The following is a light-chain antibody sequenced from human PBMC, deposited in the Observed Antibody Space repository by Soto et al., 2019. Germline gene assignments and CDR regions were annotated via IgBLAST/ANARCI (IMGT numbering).Light chain of an antibody. CDR3: QQYDSSPWT. CDR1: QSVRSSF. V-gene: IGKV3-20*01. Sequence: ESVLTQSPGTLSLSPGERATLSCRASQSVRSSFLAWYQLKPGQAPRLLIYGASSRATGIPDRFSGSGSGTDFTLTISRLEPEEFAVYYCQQYDSSPWTFGQGTKVEIK. J-gene: IGKJ1*01. CDR2: GAS.